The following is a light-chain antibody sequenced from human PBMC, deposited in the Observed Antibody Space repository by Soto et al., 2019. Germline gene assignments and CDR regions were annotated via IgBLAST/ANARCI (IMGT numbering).Light chain of an antibody. V-gene: IGLV1-40*01. CDR1: NSNIGAGYD. Sequence: QSVLTQLPSVSGAPGQRVSISCTGSNSNIGAGYDVHWYQQLPGTAPKLLIYGNINRPSGVPDRFSGSKSGASAFLVITGLQAEDEADYYCQSYDSSLSGSKVFGGGTKLTVL. CDR2: GNI. CDR3: QSYDSSLSGSKV. J-gene: IGLJ3*02.